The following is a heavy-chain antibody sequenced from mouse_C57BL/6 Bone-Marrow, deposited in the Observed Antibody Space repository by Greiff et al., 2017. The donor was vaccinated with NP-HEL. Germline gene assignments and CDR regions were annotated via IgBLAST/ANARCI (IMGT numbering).Heavy chain of an antibody. D-gene: IGHD2-4*01. CDR3: ARWGNYDGFYYGMDY. J-gene: IGHJ4*01. V-gene: IGHV1-55*01. CDR2: IYPGSGST. CDR1: GYTFTSYW. Sequence: QVQLQQPGAELVKPGASVKMSCKASGYTFTSYWITWVKQRPGQGLEWIGDIYPGSGSTNYTEKFKSKATLTVDTSSSTAYMQLSSLTSEDSAVYYGARWGNYDGFYYGMDYWGQGTSVTVSS.